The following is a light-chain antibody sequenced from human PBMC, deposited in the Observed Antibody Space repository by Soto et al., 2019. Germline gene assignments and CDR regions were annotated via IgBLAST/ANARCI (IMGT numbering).Light chain of an antibody. CDR2: GAS. CDR3: QYYGTSPQT. CDR1: QSVSSSA. Sequence: EIVLTQSPGTLSLSPGERATLSCRASQSVSSSALAWYQQKPGQAPRRLIYGASSRATGIPDRFNGSGSGTDFTLTISRLEPEDFAVYYCQYYGTSPQTFGQGTKVEIK. J-gene: IGKJ1*01. V-gene: IGKV3-20*01.